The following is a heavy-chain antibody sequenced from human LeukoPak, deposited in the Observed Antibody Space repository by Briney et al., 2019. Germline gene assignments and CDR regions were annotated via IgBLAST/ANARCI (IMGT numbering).Heavy chain of an antibody. D-gene: IGHD3-22*01. CDR2: IHHSGRI. Sequence: PSETLSLTCAVSGGSISSSNWWTWVRQPPGKGLEWIGEIHHSGRITYNPSLKSRVNISVDKSNNQLSLRLSSVTAADTAVYYCARGSTGYYSGYYFDQWGQGILVTVSS. J-gene: IGHJ4*02. CDR1: GGSISSSNW. CDR3: ARGSTGYYSGYYFDQ. V-gene: IGHV4-4*02.